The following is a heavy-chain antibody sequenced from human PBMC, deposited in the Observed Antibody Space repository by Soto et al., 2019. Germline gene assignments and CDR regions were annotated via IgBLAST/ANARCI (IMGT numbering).Heavy chain of an antibody. V-gene: IGHV3-30-3*01. CDR1: GFTFSSYA. Sequence: GGSLRLSCAASGFTFSSYAMHWVRQAPGKGLEWVAVISYDGSNKYYADSVKGRFTISRDNSKNTLYLQMNSLRAEDTAVYYCARGPSFYSSSWYGFDYWGQGTLVTVSS. CDR2: ISYDGSNK. D-gene: IGHD6-13*01. CDR3: ARGPSFYSSSWYGFDY. J-gene: IGHJ4*02.